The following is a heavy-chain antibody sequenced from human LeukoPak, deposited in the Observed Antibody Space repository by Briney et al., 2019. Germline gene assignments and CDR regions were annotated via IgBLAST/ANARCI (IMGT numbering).Heavy chain of an antibody. J-gene: IGHJ4*02. Sequence: GGSLRLSCAASGFTFSSYAMHWVRQAPGKGLEWVAVISYDGSNKYYADSVKGRFTISRDNSKNTLYLQMNGLRAEDTAVYYCAKGEKGLIVVVILDYWGQGTLVTVSS. CDR1: GFTFSSYA. CDR3: AKGEKGLIVVVILDY. CDR2: ISYDGSNK. V-gene: IGHV3-30*04. D-gene: IGHD3-22*01.